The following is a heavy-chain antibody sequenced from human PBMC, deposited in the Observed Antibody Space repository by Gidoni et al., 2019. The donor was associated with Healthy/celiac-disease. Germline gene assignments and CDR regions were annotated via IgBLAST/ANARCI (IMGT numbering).Heavy chain of an antibody. CDR1: GYTFTSYD. J-gene: IGHJ5*02. D-gene: IGHD2-8*01. CDR2: MNPNSGNT. V-gene: IGHV1-8*01. CDR3: ARGKGGGLMVYASGFGNWFDP. Sequence: QVQLVQSGAEVKKPGASVKVSCKASGYTFTSYDINWVRQATGQGIEWMGWMNPNSGNTGYAQEFQGRVTMNRNTSISTAYMELSSLRSEDTAVYYCARGKGGGLMVYASGFGNWFDPWGQGTLVTVSA.